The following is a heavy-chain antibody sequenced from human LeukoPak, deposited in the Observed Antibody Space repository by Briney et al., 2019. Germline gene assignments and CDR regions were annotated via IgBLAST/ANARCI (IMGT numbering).Heavy chain of an antibody. Sequence: PSETLSLTCTVPGGSISPYYWSWIRQPPGKGLDYIGYIYYTGSTYYNPSLKSRVTISVDTSKNQFSLKLSSVTAADTAVYYCARRGRTVTAHFDYWGQGTLVTVSS. CDR2: IYYTGST. J-gene: IGHJ4*02. CDR3: ARRGRTVTAHFDY. D-gene: IGHD4-17*01. CDR1: GGSISPYY. V-gene: IGHV4-59*08.